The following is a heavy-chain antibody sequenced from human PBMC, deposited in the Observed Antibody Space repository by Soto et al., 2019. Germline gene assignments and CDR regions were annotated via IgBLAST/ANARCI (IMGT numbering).Heavy chain of an antibody. CDR2: ISYDGSNK. CDR1: GFTFSSYA. J-gene: IGHJ4*02. Sequence: QVQLVESGGGVVQPGRSLRLSCAASGFTFSSYAMHWVRQAPGKGLEWVAVISYDGSNKYYADSVKGRFTISRDNSKKTLYLQMNSLRAEDTAVYYCARDLPYYWGQGTLVTVFS. V-gene: IGHV3-30-3*01. CDR3: ARDLPYY.